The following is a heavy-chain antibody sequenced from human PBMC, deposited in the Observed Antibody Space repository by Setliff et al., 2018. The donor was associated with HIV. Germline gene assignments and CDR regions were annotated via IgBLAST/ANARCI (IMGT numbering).Heavy chain of an antibody. V-gene: IGHV4-61*09. Sequence: PSETLSLTCTVSGGSISSGTYYWSWIRQPAGKGLEWIGHIYTNGYTNYNPSLKSRVTISVDTSRDQFSLQLTSVTAADMGVYYCARGRKKTLAVSGTRYFDFWGQGTLVTVSS. CDR2: IYTNGYT. J-gene: IGHJ4*02. D-gene: IGHD6-19*01. CDR1: GGSISSGTYY. CDR3: ARGRKKTLAVSGTRYFDF.